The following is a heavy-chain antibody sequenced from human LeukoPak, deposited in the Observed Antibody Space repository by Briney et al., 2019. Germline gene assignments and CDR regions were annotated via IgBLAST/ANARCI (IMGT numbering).Heavy chain of an antibody. Sequence: GSLRLSCAASGFTFSSYWMSWVRQPPGKGLEWIGEIYHSGSTNYNPSLKSRVTISVDKSKNQFSLKLSSVTAADTAVYYCARDQERDYYDSSGYYTFDYWGQGTLVTVSS. V-gene: IGHV4-4*02. CDR3: ARDQERDYYDSSGYYTFDY. CDR1: GFTFSSYW. D-gene: IGHD3-22*01. J-gene: IGHJ4*02. CDR2: IYHSGST.